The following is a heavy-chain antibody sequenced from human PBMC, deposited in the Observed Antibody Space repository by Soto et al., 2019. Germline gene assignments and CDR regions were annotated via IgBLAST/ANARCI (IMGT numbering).Heavy chain of an antibody. Sequence: QVQLVQSGAEVKRPGASVRVSCKASGYNFKNYAIHWVRQAPGQRLEWMGWSNEGSGNSRYSQKFQGRVSITRDTSANTVYMDLSSLKSEDTAKYYCVRDDRAISGVVTLDYWGPGTLVTGSS. CDR2: SNEGSGNS. J-gene: IGHJ4*02. CDR3: VRDDRAISGVVTLDY. V-gene: IGHV1-3*01. CDR1: GYNFKNYA. D-gene: IGHD3-3*01.